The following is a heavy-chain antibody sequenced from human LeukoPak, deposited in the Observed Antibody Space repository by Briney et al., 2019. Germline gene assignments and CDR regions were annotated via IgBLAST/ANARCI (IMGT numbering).Heavy chain of an antibody. Sequence: GGSLRLSCAASGFTVSTNYMSWVRQAPGKKLEWVSDIYSDGSTFYADSVKGRFTISRDNSKNTLYLQMNSLRAEDTAVYYCAKEGTSLYYKGNFDYWGQGTLVTVSS. V-gene: IGHV3-53*01. D-gene: IGHD2-2*01. CDR1: GFTVSTNY. J-gene: IGHJ4*02. CDR3: AKEGTSLYYKGNFDY. CDR2: IYSDGST.